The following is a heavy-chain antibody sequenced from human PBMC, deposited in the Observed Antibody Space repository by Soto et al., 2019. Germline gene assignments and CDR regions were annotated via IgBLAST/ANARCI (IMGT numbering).Heavy chain of an antibody. CDR2: VYSGGTT. J-gene: IGHJ4*02. D-gene: IGHD3-22*01. CDR1: GFAVSNNY. CDR3: ARAGSPFDSDSSGYWGFDH. Sequence: GGSLRLSCVASGFAVSNNYMNWVRQAPGKGLEWVSVVYSGGTTYYADSVGGRFTVSRDDSKNTLFLQMSSLRAEDTAVYYCARAGSPFDSDSSGYWGFDHWGQGTLVTVSS. V-gene: IGHV3-53*01.